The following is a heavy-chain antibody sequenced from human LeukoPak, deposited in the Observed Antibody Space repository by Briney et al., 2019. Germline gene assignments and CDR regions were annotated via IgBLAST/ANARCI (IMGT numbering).Heavy chain of an antibody. J-gene: IGHJ3*01. D-gene: IGHD4-17*01. CDR1: GFTFSNYA. CDR3: ARDPNGDYIGAFEL. CDR2: INSGGAP. Sequence: GGSLRLSCAASGFTFSNYALMWVRQAPGQGLEWVSAINSGGAPRYADSVKGRFTISRDNSKNMLYLQMNSLRAEDTAQYFCARDPNGDYIGAFELWGQGTGVTVSS. V-gene: IGHV3-23*01.